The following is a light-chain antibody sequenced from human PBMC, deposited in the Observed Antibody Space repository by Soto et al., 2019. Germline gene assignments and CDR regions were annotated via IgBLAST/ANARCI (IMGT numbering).Light chain of an antibody. CDR1: SSDVGAYNY. CDR3: TSYAGTYSFFYV. Sequence: SVLTQPPSAPRSPGQSVTISCTGTSSDVGAYNYVSWYQQLPGKAPKLIIYEVSKRPSGVPDRFSGSKSGNTASLTVSGLQAEDEADYYCTSYAGTYSFFYVFGTGTKVTVL. J-gene: IGLJ1*01. CDR2: EVS. V-gene: IGLV2-8*02.